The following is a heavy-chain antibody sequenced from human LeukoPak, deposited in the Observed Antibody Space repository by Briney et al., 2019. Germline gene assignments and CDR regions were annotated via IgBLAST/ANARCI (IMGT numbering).Heavy chain of an antibody. D-gene: IGHD4-17*01. Sequence: PSETLSLTCAVYGGSFSGYYWSWIRQPPGQGLEWIAFIHYSGGASYNPSLKSRVSISLDTSKNQFSLKLSSVTAADTAVYYCARHQGTVTRFYFDYWGQGTLVTVSS. J-gene: IGHJ4*02. CDR2: IHYSGGA. V-gene: IGHV4-59*08. CDR1: GGSFSGYY. CDR3: ARHQGTVTRFYFDY.